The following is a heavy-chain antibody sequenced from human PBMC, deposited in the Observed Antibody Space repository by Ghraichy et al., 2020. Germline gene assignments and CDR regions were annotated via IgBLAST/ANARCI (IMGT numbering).Heavy chain of an antibody. D-gene: IGHD4-17*01. CDR2: IYYSGST. J-gene: IGHJ6*02. Sequence: SETLSLTCTVSGGSISSHFWTWIRQPPGKGLEWIGYIYYSGSTNYNPSLKSRVTVSVDTSKNQFSLKLSSVTAADTAVYYCARVWTTVTNSHFYYYYYGMNVWGQGTTVTVSS. CDR1: GGSISSHF. V-gene: IGHV4-59*11. CDR3: ARVWTTVTNSHFYYYYYGMNV.